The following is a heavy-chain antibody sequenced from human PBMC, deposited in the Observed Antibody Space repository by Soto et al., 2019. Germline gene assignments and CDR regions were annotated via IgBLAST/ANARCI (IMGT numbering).Heavy chain of an antibody. Sequence: SETLSLTCTVSGGSISSSLYYWGWIRRPPGKGLEWIGTIYSTVSTHYNPSLKSRVTISVDTSKNQFSLKLNSVTAADTAVYFCARLPHYDTPPVTFDIWGQGAMVTVSS. V-gene: IGHV4-39*01. D-gene: IGHD3-22*01. CDR2: IYSTVST. CDR3: ARLPHYDTPPVTFDI. J-gene: IGHJ3*02. CDR1: GGSISSSLYY.